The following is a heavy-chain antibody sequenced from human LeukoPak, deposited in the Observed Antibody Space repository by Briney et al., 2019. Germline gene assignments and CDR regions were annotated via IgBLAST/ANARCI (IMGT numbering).Heavy chain of an antibody. Sequence: PSETLSLTCTVSGGSISSYYWSWIRQPPGKGLEWIGYICYSGSTNYNPSLKSRVTISVDTSKNQFSLKLSSVTAADTAVYYCARGRRWGWYFDLWGRGTLVTVSS. D-gene: IGHD4-23*01. J-gene: IGHJ2*01. CDR2: ICYSGST. CDR3: ARGRRWGWYFDL. CDR1: GGSISSYY. V-gene: IGHV4-59*01.